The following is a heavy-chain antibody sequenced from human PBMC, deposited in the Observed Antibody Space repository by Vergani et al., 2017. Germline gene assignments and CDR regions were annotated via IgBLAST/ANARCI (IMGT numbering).Heavy chain of an antibody. CDR2: INAGNGNT. V-gene: IGHV1-3*01. Sequence: QVQLVQSGAEVKKPGASVKVSCKASGYTFTSYAMHWVRQAPGQRLGWIGWINAGNGNTKYSQKFQGRVTITRDTSASTAYMELSRLRSEDTAVYYCARGQAVAGSSWFDPWGQGTLVTVSA. CDR1: GYTFTSYA. CDR3: ARGQAVAGSSWFDP. J-gene: IGHJ5*02. D-gene: IGHD6-19*01.